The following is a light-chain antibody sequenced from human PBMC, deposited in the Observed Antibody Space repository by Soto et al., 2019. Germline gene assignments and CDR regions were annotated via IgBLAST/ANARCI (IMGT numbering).Light chain of an antibody. V-gene: IGKV1-5*01. CDR3: QQYNSYSWT. Sequence: DIQMTQSPATLSASVGDRVTITCRASQSISSWLAWYQQKPGKAPKLLIYDASSLKSGVPSRLSGSGSGTEFTLTISSLQPDDFATYYCQQYNSYSWTFGQGTKVDIK. CDR1: QSISSW. J-gene: IGKJ1*01. CDR2: DAS.